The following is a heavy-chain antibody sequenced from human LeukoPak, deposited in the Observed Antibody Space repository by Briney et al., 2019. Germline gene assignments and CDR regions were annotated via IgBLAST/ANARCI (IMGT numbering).Heavy chain of an antibody. D-gene: IGHD2-8*01. V-gene: IGHV3-53*01. CDR2: IYSGDGT. J-gene: IGHJ4*02. Sequence: PGGSLRLSCAASGFTVSSNYMSWVRQSPGKGLEWVSIIYSGDGTFYADSVKGRFTISRDNSKNTVYLQMNSLRAEDTAVYYCARRKTNGWSIDYWGQGTLVTVSS. CDR1: GFTVSSNY. CDR3: ARRKTNGWSIDY.